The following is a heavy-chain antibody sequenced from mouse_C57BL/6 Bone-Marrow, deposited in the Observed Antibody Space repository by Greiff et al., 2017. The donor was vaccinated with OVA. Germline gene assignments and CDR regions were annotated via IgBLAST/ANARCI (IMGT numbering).Heavy chain of an antibody. CDR3: TTRGRKQLRPWFAY. D-gene: IGHD3-2*02. V-gene: IGHV14-4*01. Sequence: VQLQQSGAELVRPGASVKLSCTASGFNIKDDYMHWVKQRPEQGLEWIGWLDPENGDTEYASKFQGKATITADTSSNTAYLPLSSLTSEDTAVYYCTTRGRKQLRPWFAYWGQGTLVTVSA. CDR2: LDPENGDT. J-gene: IGHJ3*01. CDR1: GFNIKDDY.